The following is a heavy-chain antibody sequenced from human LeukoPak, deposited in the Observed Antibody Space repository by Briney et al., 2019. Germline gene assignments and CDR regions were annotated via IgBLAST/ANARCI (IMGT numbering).Heavy chain of an antibody. Sequence: PGGSLRLSCAASGFTFSSYAMSWVRQAPGKGLEWVSAISGSGGSTYYADSVKGRFTTSRDNSKNTLYLQMNSLRAEDTAVYYCAKDRMGSSWYDWFDPWGQGTLVTVSS. D-gene: IGHD6-13*01. CDR2: ISGSGGST. CDR1: GFTFSSYA. J-gene: IGHJ5*02. V-gene: IGHV3-23*01. CDR3: AKDRMGSSWYDWFDP.